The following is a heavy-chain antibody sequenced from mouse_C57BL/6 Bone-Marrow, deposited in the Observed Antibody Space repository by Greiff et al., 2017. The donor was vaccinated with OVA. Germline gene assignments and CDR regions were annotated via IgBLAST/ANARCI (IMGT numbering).Heavy chain of an antibody. CDR2: IDPKNGDT. CDR3: TTEGNYAMDY. V-gene: IGHV14-4*01. CDR1: GFNIKDDY. Sequence: VQLQQSGAELVRPGASVKLTCTASGFNIKDDYMHWVKQRPEQGLEWIGWIDPKNGDTEYASKFQGKATITADTSSNTAYLQLSSLTSEDTAVYYCTTEGNYAMDYWGQGTSVTVSS. J-gene: IGHJ4*01.